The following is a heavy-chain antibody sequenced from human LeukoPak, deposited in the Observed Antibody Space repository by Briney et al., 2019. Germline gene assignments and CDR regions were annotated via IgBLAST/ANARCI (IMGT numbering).Heavy chain of an antibody. CDR2: IYYSGST. CDR3: ARTRSKNYGGNSLFFYFDY. D-gene: IGHD4-23*01. CDR1: GGSLSSGDYY. V-gene: IGHV4-30-4*01. J-gene: IGHJ4*02. Sequence: PSQTLSLTCTVSGGSLSSGDYYWSWIRQPPGKGLEWLGYIYYSGSTYYNPSLKSRVTISVDTSKTQFSLKLSSVTAADTAVYYCARTRSKNYGGNSLFFYFDYWGQGTLVTVSS.